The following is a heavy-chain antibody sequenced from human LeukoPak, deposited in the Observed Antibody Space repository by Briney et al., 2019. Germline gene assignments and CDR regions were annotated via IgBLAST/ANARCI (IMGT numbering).Heavy chain of an antibody. V-gene: IGHV1-2*02. CDR1: GYTFTGYY. D-gene: IGHD5-24*01. CDR3: ASGALITHYYYYYMDV. J-gene: IGHJ6*03. CDR2: INPNSGGT. Sequence: GASVKVSCKASGYTFTGYYMHWVRQAPGQGLEWMGWINPNSGGTNYAQKFQGRVTMTRDTSISTAYMELSRLRSDDTAVYYCASGALITHYYYYYMDVWGKGTTVTVSS.